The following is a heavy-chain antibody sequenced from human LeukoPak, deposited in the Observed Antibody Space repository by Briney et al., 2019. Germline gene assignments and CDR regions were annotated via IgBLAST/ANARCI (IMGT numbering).Heavy chain of an antibody. CDR3: ARGSATTSCFDD. CDR2: ISYDGSNK. V-gene: IGHV3-30*01. D-gene: IGHD2-2*01. CDR1: GFTFSSYA. J-gene: IGHJ4*02. Sequence: GGSLRLSCAASGFTFSSYAMHWVRQAPSKGLEWVAVISYDGSNKYYADSVKGRFTISRDNSKNTLYLQMNSLRSEDTAVYYCARGSATTSCFDDWGQGTLVTVSS.